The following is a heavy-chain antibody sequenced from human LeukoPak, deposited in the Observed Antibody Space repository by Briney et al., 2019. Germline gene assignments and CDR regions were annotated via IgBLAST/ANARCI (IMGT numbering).Heavy chain of an antibody. CDR2: IKPSGGNT. CDR3: ARVRDGYNDAYDI. CDR1: GYSFTSYN. V-gene: IGHV1-46*01. D-gene: IGHD5-24*01. Sequence: GASVKVSCKTSGYSFTSYNLHWVRQAPGQRLEWMGIIKPSGGNTNYAQKFQGRVTMTRDTSTSTVYMELSSLKSEDTAVYYCARVRDGYNDAYDIWSQGTMVTVSS. J-gene: IGHJ3*02.